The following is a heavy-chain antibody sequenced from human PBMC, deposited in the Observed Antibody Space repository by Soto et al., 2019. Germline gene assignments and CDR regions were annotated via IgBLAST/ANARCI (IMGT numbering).Heavy chain of an antibody. CDR3: ARVSRYSSSWYALDYYYGMDV. D-gene: IGHD6-13*01. CDR2: IIPIFGTA. CDR1: GGTFSNYA. Sequence: VASVKVSCKASGGTFSNYAISWVRQAPGQGLEWMGGIIPIFGTANYAQKFQGRVTITADESTSTAYMELSSLRSEDTAVYYCARVSRYSSSWYALDYYYGMDVWGQGTTVTVSS. J-gene: IGHJ6*02. V-gene: IGHV1-69*13.